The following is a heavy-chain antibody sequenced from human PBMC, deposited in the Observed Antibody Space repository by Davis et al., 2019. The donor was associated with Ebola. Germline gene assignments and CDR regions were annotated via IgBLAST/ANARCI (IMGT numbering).Heavy chain of an antibody. V-gene: IGHV3-21*01. CDR1: GLTFTMYS. Sequence: PGGSLRLSCAASGLTFTMYSMNWVRQPPGKGLEWVSSITGSGSYEFYADSVKGRFTISRDDAKNSLYLQMNSLRAEDTAVYYCARGDSYGPRYWGQGTLVTVS. CDR2: ITGSGSYE. J-gene: IGHJ4*02. D-gene: IGHD5-18*01. CDR3: ARGDSYGPRY.